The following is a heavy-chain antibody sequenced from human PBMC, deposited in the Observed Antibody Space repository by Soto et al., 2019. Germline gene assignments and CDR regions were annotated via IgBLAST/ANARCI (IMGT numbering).Heavy chain of an antibody. CDR2: IYYSGST. D-gene: IGHD3-22*01. V-gene: IGHV4-59*12. CDR3: ARDEGGSGYYSIDP. CDR1: GGSISSYY. Sequence: SETLSLTCTVSGGSISSYYWSWIRQPPGKGLEWIGYIYYSGSTNYNPSLKSRVTISVDKSKNQFSLKLSSVTAADTAVYYCARDEGGSGYYSIDPWGQGTLVTVSS. J-gene: IGHJ5*02.